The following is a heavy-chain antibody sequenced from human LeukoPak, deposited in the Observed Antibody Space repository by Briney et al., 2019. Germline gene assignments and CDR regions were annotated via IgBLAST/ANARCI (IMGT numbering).Heavy chain of an antibody. J-gene: IGHJ6*02. D-gene: IGHD3-10*01. V-gene: IGHV4-59*08. Sequence: SETLSLTCTVSGGSISSYYWSWIRQPPGKGLEWIGYIYYSGSTNYNPSLKSRVTISVDTSKNQFSLKLSSVTAADTAVYYCARHPSADYYGSGSYYYYYYGMDVWGQGTTVTVSS. CDR1: GGSISSYY. CDR2: IYYSGST. CDR3: ARHPSADYYGSGSYYYYYYGMDV.